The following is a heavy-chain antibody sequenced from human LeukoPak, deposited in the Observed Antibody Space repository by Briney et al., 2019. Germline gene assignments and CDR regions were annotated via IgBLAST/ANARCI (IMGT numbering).Heavy chain of an antibody. CDR2: ISYDGTNQ. D-gene: IGHD3-22*01. CDR3: AKVRSGYYYDY. J-gene: IGHJ4*02. CDR1: GFSFSSYA. Sequence: GRSLRLSCAASGFSFSSYAFHWVRQAPGKGLEWVAVISYDGTNQYYADSVKGRFTISRDTSKNRVYLQMDSLRAEDTAVYYCAKVRSGYYYDYWGRGTVVTVSP. V-gene: IGHV3-30-3*01.